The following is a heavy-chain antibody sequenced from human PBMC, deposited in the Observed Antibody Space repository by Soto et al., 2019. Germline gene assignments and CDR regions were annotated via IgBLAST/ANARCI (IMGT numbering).Heavy chain of an antibody. V-gene: IGHV1-69*13. D-gene: IGHD3-10*01. J-gene: IGHJ5*02. CDR1: GGTFSSYA. Sequence: GASVKVSCKASGGTFSSYAISWVRQAPGQGLEWMGGIIPIFGTANYAQKFQGRVTITADESTSTAYMELSSLRSEDTAVYYCARDVPIGELHPSRFDPWGQGTLVTVSS. CDR2: IIPIFGTA. CDR3: ARDVPIGELHPSRFDP.